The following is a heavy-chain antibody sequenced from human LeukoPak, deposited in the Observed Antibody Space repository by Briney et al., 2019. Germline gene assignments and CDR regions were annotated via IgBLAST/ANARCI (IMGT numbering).Heavy chain of an antibody. CDR2: ISGSGGSP. J-gene: IGHJ4*02. CDR1: GFTFSTYA. Sequence: GGSLRLSCAASGFTFSTYAMSWVRQAPGKGLEWVSAISGSGGSPYYADSVKGRFTISRDNSNNTLYLQMNSLRVDDTAVYFCAKDRGYWGQGTLVTVSP. CDR3: AKDRGY. V-gene: IGHV3-23*01.